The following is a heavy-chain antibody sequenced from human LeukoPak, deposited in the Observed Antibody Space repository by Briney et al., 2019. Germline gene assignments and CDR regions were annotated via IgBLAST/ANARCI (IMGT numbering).Heavy chain of an antibody. D-gene: IGHD5-18*01. Sequence: PSETLSLTCTVSGGSISSYYWSWIRQPPGKGLEWIGEINHSGSTNYNPSLKSRVTISVDTSKNQFSLKLSSVTAADTAVYYCARDGYSYGYGIDYWGQGTLVTVSS. V-gene: IGHV4-34*01. CDR2: INHSGST. CDR3: ARDGYSYGYGIDY. CDR1: GGSISSYY. J-gene: IGHJ4*02.